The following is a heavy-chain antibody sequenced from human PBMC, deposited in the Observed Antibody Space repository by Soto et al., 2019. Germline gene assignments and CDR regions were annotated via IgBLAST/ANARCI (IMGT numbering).Heavy chain of an antibody. CDR3: ARDLGLNMVRGVIATEYYYYGMDV. D-gene: IGHD3-10*01. CDR1: GGTFSSYT. J-gene: IGHJ6*02. Sequence: QVQLVQSGAEVKKPGSSVKVSCKASGGTFSSYTISWVRQAPGQGLEWMGRIIPILGIANYAQKFQGRVTITADKSTSTAYMELSSLRSEDTAVYYCARDLGLNMVRGVIATEYYYYGMDVWGQGTTVTVSS. CDR2: IIPILGIA. V-gene: IGHV1-69*08.